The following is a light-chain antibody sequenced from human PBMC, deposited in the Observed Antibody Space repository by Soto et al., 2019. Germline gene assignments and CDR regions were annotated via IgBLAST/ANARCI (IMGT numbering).Light chain of an antibody. CDR1: SSDVGSYNL. J-gene: IGLJ2*01. CDR2: EGS. Sequence: QSALTQPASVSGSPGQSITISCTGTSSDVGSYNLVSWYQQHPGKAPKLMIYEGSKRPSGVSNRFSGSKSGNTASLTISGLQAEDEGDYYCCSYAGSSPHVVFGGGTKVTVL. CDR3: CSYAGSSPHVV. V-gene: IGLV2-23*01.